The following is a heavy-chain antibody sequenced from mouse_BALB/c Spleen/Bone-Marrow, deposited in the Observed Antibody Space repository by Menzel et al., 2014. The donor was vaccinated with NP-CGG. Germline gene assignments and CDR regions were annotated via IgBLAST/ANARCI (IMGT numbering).Heavy chain of an antibody. V-gene: IGHV2-9-2*01. Sequence: VKLQESGPGLVAPSQSLSITCTVSGFSLTNYDISWIRQPPGKGLEWLGVIWTGGGTNYNSAFMSRLSISKDNSKSQVFLKMNSLQTDDTAIYYCVRDRGYYGYAMDYWGQGTSVTVSS. CDR3: VRDRGYYGYAMDY. J-gene: IGHJ4*01. D-gene: IGHD1-1*01. CDR2: IWTGGGT. CDR1: GFSLTNYD.